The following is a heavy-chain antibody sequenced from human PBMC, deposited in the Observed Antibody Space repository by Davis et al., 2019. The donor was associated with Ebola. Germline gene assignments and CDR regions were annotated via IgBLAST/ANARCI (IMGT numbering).Heavy chain of an antibody. CDR2: IKQDGSEK. CDR1: GFTFSSYA. Sequence: PGGSLRLSCAASGFTFSSYAMSWVRQAPGKGLEWVANIKQDGSEKYYVDSVKGRFTISRDNAKNSLYLQMNSLRAEDTAVYYCARDGRAQLAGKYYFDYWGQGTLVTVSS. J-gene: IGHJ4*02. CDR3: ARDGRAQLAGKYYFDY. D-gene: IGHD6-13*01. V-gene: IGHV3-7*01.